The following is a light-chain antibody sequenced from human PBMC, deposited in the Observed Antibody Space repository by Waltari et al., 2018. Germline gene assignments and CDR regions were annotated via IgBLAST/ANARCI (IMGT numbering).Light chain of an antibody. CDR1: QSGSRA. CDR3: KHYVRLPAT. J-gene: IGKJ1*01. V-gene: IGKV3-20*01. CDR2: GAS. Sequence: EIVLTQSPGSLSSSPGERVTLSCRASQSGSRALAWYQQKPGQAPRRRIFGASNRATGIPDRLSGSGSETAFSLTISRLEPEEFAVDYCKHYVRLPATFGRGTKVEIK.